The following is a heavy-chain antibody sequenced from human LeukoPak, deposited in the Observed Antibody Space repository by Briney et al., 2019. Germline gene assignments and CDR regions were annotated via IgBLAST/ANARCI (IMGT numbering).Heavy chain of an antibody. Sequence: SETLSLTCTVSGGSISSSSYSWGWIRQPPGKGLEWIGRIYYSGSTYYNPSLKSRVTISVDTSKNQFSLKLSSVPAADTAVYYCARLEYYYQHRFDYWGQGTLVTVSS. CDR1: GGSISSSSYS. D-gene: IGHD3-10*01. J-gene: IGHJ4*02. V-gene: IGHV4-39*01. CDR3: ARLEYYYQHRFDY. CDR2: IYYSGST.